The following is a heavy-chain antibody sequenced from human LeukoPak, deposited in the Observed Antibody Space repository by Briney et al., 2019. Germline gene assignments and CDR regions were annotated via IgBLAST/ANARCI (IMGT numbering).Heavy chain of an antibody. CDR1: GFTFSSYA. CDR3: AKSWNYVDTFDY. Sequence: GGSLRLSCAASGFTFSSYAMHWVRQAPGKGLEWVSGISWNSGSIGYADSVKGRFTISRDNAKNSLYLQMNSLRAEDTALYYCAKSWNYVDTFDYWGQGTLVTVSS. D-gene: IGHD1-7*01. V-gene: IGHV3-9*01. J-gene: IGHJ4*02. CDR2: ISWNSGSI.